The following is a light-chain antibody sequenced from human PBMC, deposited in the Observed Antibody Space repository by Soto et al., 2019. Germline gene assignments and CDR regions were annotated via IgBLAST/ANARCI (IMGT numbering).Light chain of an antibody. V-gene: IGKV3-20*01. Sequence: EIVLTQSPRTLSLSPGERATLSCRASQSVSSSSLAWYQQKPGQAPRLLIYDTSSRATGIPDRFSGSGSGTDFTLTISRLEPEDFAVYYCQQYVSSPLTFGGGTKVDIK. CDR2: DTS. CDR3: QQYVSSPLT. CDR1: QSVSSSS. J-gene: IGKJ4*01.